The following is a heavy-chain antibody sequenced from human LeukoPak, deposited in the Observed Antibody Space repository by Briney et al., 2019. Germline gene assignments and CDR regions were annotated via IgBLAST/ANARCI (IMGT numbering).Heavy chain of an antibody. D-gene: IGHD2-15*01. V-gene: IGHV3-21*01. CDR1: GYTFSSYS. CDR2: ISSSSSYI. J-gene: IGHJ4*02. CDR3: ARDAEEYCSGGSCTRQDY. Sequence: GSLRLSCAASGYTFSSYSMNWVRQAPGKGLEWVSSISSSSSYIYYADSVKGRFTISRHNAKNSLYLQMNSLRAEDTAVYYCARDAEEYCSGGSCTRQDYWGQGTLVTVSS.